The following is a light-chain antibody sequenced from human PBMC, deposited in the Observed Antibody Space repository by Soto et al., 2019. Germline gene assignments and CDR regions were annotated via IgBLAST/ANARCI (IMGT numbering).Light chain of an antibody. CDR2: GAS. CDR1: QSISDT. J-gene: IGKJ4*01. CDR3: RQYGRSLASA. V-gene: IGKV3-20*01. Sequence: EIVMTQSPATLSVSPGGRATLSCRASQSISDTLAWYQQQPGQAPRLRIYGASSRATGIPDRFSGSGSGTDFTLTISRLEPEDLAVYYCRQYGRSLASAIGGGTKVDNK.